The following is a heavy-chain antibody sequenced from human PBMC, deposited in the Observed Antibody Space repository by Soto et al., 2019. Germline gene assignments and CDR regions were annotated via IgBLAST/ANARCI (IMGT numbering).Heavy chain of an antibody. CDR1: GFTFSSYA. D-gene: IGHD5-18*01. Sequence: VQLVESGGGVVQPGRSLRLSCAASGFTFSSYAMHWVRQAPGKGLEWVAVISYDGSNKYYADSVKGRFTISRDNSKNTLYLQMNSLRAEDTAVYYCARDRTAMVTFFDYWGQGTLVTVSS. V-gene: IGHV3-30-3*01. CDR2: ISYDGSNK. J-gene: IGHJ4*02. CDR3: ARDRTAMVTFFDY.